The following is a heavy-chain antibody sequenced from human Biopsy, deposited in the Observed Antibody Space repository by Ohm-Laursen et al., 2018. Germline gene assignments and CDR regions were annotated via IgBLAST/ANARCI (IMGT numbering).Heavy chain of an antibody. CDR3: ARGGYDYDY. CDR2: MTPKTGKT. V-gene: IGHV1-8*01. CDR1: GYTFTDYD. Sequence: ASEKVSCKASGYTFTDYDINWVRQASGQGLEWVGWMTPKTGKTGYTQKLQGRLTMTRDTSTSTAYMELSSLRSEDTAIYYCARGGYDYDYWGQGTLVTVSS. J-gene: IGHJ4*02. D-gene: IGHD5-12*01.